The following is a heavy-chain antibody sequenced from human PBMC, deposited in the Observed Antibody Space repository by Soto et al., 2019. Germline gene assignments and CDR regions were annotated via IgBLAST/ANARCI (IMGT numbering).Heavy chain of an antibody. D-gene: IGHD5-18*01. J-gene: IGHJ4*02. CDR3: ARGAADTAMVDS. CDR1: GGSIRSYY. CDR2: IFYSGST. Sequence: SETLSLTCTVSGGSIRSYYWTWIRQPPGKGLEWLGYIFYSGSTFYNPSLKSRVTISIHTSKSQFSLQLTSVTAADTAVYYCARGAADTAMVDSWGQGTLVTVSS. V-gene: IGHV4-59*01.